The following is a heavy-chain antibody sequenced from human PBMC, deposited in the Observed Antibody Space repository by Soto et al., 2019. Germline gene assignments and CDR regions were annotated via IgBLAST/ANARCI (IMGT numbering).Heavy chain of an antibody. CDR2: IYHSGST. Sequence: SETLSLTCAVSGGSISSGGYSWSWIRQPPGKGLEWIGYIYHSGSTHYNPSLKSRVTISVDRSKNQFSLKLSSVTAADTAVYYCARARGGDYRYYFDYWGQGTLVTVSS. CDR3: ARARGGDYRYYFDY. D-gene: IGHD4-17*01. CDR1: GGSISSGGYS. V-gene: IGHV4-30-2*01. J-gene: IGHJ4*02.